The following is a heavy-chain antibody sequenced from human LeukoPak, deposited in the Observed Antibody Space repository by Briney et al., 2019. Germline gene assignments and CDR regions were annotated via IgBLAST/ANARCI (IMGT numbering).Heavy chain of an antibody. CDR2: INHSGST. CDR3: ARPDYGGTTVYFQH. Sequence: PSETLSLTCAIGSLSGYYWSWIRQPPGKGLEWIGEINHSGSTNYNPSLKSRVIISIDTSKNQFSLTLISVTAADTAVYYCARPDYGGTTVYFQHWGQGTLVTVSS. D-gene: IGHD4-23*01. J-gene: IGHJ1*01. V-gene: IGHV4-34*01. CDR1: GSLSGYY.